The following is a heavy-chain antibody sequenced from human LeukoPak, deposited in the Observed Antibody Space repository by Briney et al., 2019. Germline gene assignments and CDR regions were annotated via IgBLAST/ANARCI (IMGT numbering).Heavy chain of an antibody. CDR3: AKDLDSTGKWDFWFNP. CDR1: GFTFRIYA. Sequence: PGGSLRLSCVASGFTFRIYAMNWVRQVPGKGLEWVSTISVSSLGKHYADSVNGRFAISRDDSKNTLYLQMDSLRPEDTAIYYCAKDLDSTGKWDFWFNPWGQGTLVTVSS. V-gene: IGHV3-23*01. D-gene: IGHD2-8*02. CDR2: ISVSSLGK. J-gene: IGHJ5*02.